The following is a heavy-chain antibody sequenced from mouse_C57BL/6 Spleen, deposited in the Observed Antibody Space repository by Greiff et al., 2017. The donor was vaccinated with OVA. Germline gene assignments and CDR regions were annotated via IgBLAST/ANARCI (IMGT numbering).Heavy chain of an antibody. J-gene: IGHJ4*01. CDR2: ISSGSSTI. CDR1: GFTFSDYG. V-gene: IGHV5-17*01. CDR3: TRRQLRLQGYSMDH. D-gene: IGHD3-2*02. Sequence: EVQGVESGGGLVKPGGSLKLSCAASGFTFSDYGMHWVRQAPEKGLEWVAYISSGSSTIYYADTVKGRFTISRDNAKNTLFLQMTSLRSEDTAMYYCTRRQLRLQGYSMDHGGQGTSVPVSS.